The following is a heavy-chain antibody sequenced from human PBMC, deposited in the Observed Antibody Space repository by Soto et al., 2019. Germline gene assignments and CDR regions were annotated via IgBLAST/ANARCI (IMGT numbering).Heavy chain of an antibody. CDR2: IYYSGST. J-gene: IGHJ6*04. V-gene: IGHV4-59*01. CDR3: ASLASEGDGMDV. Sequence: SETLSLTCTVSGGSISSYYWSWIRQPPGKGLEWIGYIYYSGSTNYNPSLKSRITTSVDTSKNQFSLKLNSLTAADTAVYYCASLASEGDGMDVWGKGTTVTVSS. D-gene: IGHD3-16*01. CDR1: GGSISSYY.